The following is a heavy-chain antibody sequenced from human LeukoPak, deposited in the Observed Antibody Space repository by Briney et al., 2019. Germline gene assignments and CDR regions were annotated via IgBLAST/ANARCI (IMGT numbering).Heavy chain of an antibody. D-gene: IGHD3-3*01. V-gene: IGHV1-46*01. CDR1: GYTFTSYY. CDR2: INPSGGST. J-gene: IGHJ4*02. Sequence: ASVKVSCKASGYTFTSYYMHWVRQAPGQGLEWMGIINPSGGSTNYAQNFQGRVTVTSDTSTSTVYMELSSLRSADTAFYYCARDLKWSIDYWGQGTLVTVSS. CDR3: ARDLKWSIDY.